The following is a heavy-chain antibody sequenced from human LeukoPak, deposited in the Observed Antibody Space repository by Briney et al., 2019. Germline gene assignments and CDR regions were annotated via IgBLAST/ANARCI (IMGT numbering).Heavy chain of an antibody. CDR1: GFTFSSYG. CDR3: AKSFNVLGGWYGDYFDY. Sequence: GGSLRLSCAASGFTFSSYGMHWVRQAPGKGLEWVAFIRYDGSNRYYADSVKGRFTISRDNSKNTLYLQMNSLRTEDTAVYYCAKSFNVLGGWYGDYFDYWGQGTLVTVSS. J-gene: IGHJ4*02. V-gene: IGHV3-30*02. D-gene: IGHD6-19*01. CDR2: IRYDGSNR.